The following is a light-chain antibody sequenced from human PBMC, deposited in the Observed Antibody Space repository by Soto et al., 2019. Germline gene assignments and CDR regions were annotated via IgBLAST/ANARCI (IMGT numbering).Light chain of an antibody. CDR2: AAS. Sequence: DIQMTQSPSSLSASVGDRVTITCRASQSISSYLNWYQQKPGKAPKLLIYAASSLQSGVPSRFSGSGSGTACTLTISSLQPEDFATYYCQQSYSTPSITFGQGTRLEIK. J-gene: IGKJ5*01. CDR3: QQSYSTPSIT. V-gene: IGKV1-39*01. CDR1: QSISSY.